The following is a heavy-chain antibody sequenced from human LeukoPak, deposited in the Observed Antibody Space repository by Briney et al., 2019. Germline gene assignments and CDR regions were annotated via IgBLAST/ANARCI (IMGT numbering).Heavy chain of an antibody. V-gene: IGHV4-38-2*02. CDR2: IYSGST. Sequence: SETLSLTCIVSGYSISSGYYWGWIRQPPGKGLEWIGSIYSGSTYYNPSLKSRVTISVDTSKNQFSLKLSSVTAADTAVYYCARRLFGGAFDIWGQGTMVTVSS. CDR3: ARRLFGGAFDI. CDR1: GYSISSGYY. J-gene: IGHJ3*02. D-gene: IGHD3-16*01.